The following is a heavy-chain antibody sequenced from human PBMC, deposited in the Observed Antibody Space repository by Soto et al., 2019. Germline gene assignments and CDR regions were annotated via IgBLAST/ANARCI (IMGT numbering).Heavy chain of an antibody. J-gene: IGHJ4*02. CDR1: GGSISSYY. CDR2: IYYSGST. V-gene: IGHV4-59*08. CDR3: ASSEWDRTTVTPYYYFDD. D-gene: IGHD4-17*01. Sequence: PSETLSLTCTVSGGSISSYYWSWIRQPPGKGLEWIGYIYYSGSTNYNPSLKSRVTISVDTSKNQFSLKLSSVTAADTAVYYCASSEWDRTTVTPYYYFDDSGQGTLVTVSS.